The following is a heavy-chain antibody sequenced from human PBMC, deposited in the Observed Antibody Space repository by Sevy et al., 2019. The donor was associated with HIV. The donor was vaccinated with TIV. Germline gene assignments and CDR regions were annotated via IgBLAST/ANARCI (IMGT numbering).Heavy chain of an antibody. V-gene: IGHV3-23*01. D-gene: IGHD3-16*01. CDR3: AKLHSRMIPGNGALDY. Sequence: GGSLRLSCTASGFSFSNYVMAWVRQAPGKGLEWVSSVSPTSLSTYYAESVKRRSTISRDKSKNTLYLQMNSLRAEDTAIYYCAKLHSRMIPGNGALDYGGRGTLVTVSS. CDR1: GFSFSNYV. J-gene: IGHJ4*01. CDR2: VSPTSLST.